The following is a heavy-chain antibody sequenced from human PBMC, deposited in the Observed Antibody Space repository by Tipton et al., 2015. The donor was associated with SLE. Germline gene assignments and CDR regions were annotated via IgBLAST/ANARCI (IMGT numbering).Heavy chain of an antibody. CDR1: GGSISSGSYY. J-gene: IGHJ4*02. CDR2: IYTSGST. Sequence: LRLSCTVSGGSISSGSYYWSWIRQPAGKGLEWIGYIYTSGSTNYNPSLKSRVTISVDTSKNQFSLKLSSVTAADTAVYYCARDSKWFRYFDYWGQGTLVTVSS. V-gene: IGHV4-61*09. CDR3: ARDSKWFRYFDY. D-gene: IGHD3-22*01.